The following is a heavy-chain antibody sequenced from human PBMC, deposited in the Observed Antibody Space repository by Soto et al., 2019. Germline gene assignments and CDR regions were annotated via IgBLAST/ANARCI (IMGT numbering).Heavy chain of an antibody. Sequence: SETLSLTCTVAGGSISSYSWSWIRQPPGKGLEWIGYIYHSGSTYYNPSLKSRVTISVDRSKNQFSLKLSSVTAADTAVYYCARGDYGGNSYYFDYWGQGTLVTVSS. CDR3: ARGDYGGNSYYFDY. V-gene: IGHV4-30-2*01. CDR1: GGSISSYS. J-gene: IGHJ4*02. CDR2: IYHSGST. D-gene: IGHD4-17*01.